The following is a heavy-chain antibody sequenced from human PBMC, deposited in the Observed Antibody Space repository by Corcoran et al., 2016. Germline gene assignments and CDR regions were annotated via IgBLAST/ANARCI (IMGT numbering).Heavy chain of an antibody. V-gene: IGHV3-48*02. J-gene: IGHJ4*02. Sequence: EVQLVESGGGLVQPGGSLRLSCAASGFTFSSYSMNWVRQAPGKGLEWVSYISSSSSTIYYADSVKGRFTISRDNAKNSLYLQMNSLREEDTAVYYCARAFGYPRSYYFDYWGQGTLVTVSS. CDR3: ARAFGYPRSYYFDY. D-gene: IGHD3-22*01. CDR1: GFTFSSYS. CDR2: ISSSSSTI.